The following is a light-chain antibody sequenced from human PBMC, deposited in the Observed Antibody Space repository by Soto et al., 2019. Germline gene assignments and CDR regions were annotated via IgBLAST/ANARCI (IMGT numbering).Light chain of an antibody. CDR3: QQYSSYPRT. J-gene: IGKJ5*01. CDR1: QGIGSF. V-gene: IGKV1D-16*01. Sequence: DIPMTQSPSSLSASVGDRVTITCRASQGIGSFLAWYQHKPGQAPKSLIKTASFVQSGVPSRFGASGSATEFTLTISSLQPDDFATYYCQQYSSYPRTFGQGTRLEIK. CDR2: TAS.